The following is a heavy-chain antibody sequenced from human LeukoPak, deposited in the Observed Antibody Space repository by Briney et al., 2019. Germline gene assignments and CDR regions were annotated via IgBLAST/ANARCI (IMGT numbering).Heavy chain of an antibody. CDR1: GFTFSSYA. CDR3: AKDTTAWWYHRAYKNV. J-gene: IGHJ6*03. D-gene: IGHD2-15*01. Sequence: PGGSLRLSCAASGFTFSSYAMSWVRQAPGGGLEWVSAIGGSGDKTYHADSVKGRFTISRDNSDNRVSLQMDSLRAEDTAVYFCAKDTTAWWYHRAYKNVWGKGTTVTVSS. CDR2: IGGSGDKT. V-gene: IGHV3-23*01.